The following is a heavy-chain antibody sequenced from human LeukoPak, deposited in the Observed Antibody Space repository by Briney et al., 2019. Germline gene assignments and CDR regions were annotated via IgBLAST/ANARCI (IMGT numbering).Heavy chain of an antibody. J-gene: IGHJ3*02. CDR2: ISSSSSYI. CDR3: ARKLLAGAFDI. D-gene: IGHD1-26*01. Sequence: GGSLRLSCVASGFTFSSYSMNWVRQAPGKGLEWVSSISSSSSYIYYADSVKGRFTISRDNAKNSLYLQMNSLRAEDTAVYYCARKLLAGAFDIWGQGTMVTVSS. CDR1: GFTFSSYS. V-gene: IGHV3-21*01.